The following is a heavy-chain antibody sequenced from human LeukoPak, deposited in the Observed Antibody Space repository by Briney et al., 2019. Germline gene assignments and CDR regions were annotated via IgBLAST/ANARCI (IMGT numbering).Heavy chain of an antibody. V-gene: IGHV1-24*01. CDR3: ATQQLVRFVLRFQH. D-gene: IGHD6-13*01. CDR2: FDPEDGET. CDR1: RYTLTELS. J-gene: IGHJ1*01. Sequence: ASVKVSCMLSRYTLTELSLHGVRPAPGKGREWMGRFDPEDGETIYAQKFKGRVTMTEDTSTNTAYMELSSLRSEDTAVYYCATQQLVRFVLRFQHWGQGTLVTVSS.